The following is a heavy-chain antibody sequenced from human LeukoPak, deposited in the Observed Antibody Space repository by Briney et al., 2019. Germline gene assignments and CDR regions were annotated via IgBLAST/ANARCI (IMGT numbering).Heavy chain of an antibody. D-gene: IGHD6-19*01. J-gene: IGHJ4*02. CDR1: GFTFSSYG. CDR3: ARDYRVAGRGPFDY. CDR2: IWYDGSNK. V-gene: IGHV3-33*01. Sequence: PGRSLRLSCAASGFTFSSYGMHWVRQAPGKGLEWGAVIWYDGSNKYYADSVKGRFTISRDNSKNTLYLQMNSLRAEDTAVYYCARDYRVAGRGPFDYWGQGTLVTVSS.